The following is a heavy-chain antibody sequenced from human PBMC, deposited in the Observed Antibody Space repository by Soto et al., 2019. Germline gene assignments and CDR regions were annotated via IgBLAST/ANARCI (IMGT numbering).Heavy chain of an antibody. D-gene: IGHD2-15*01. CDR3: ARATGGYCSGGSCYFLY. CDR1: GGTFSSYA. CDR2: IIPIFGTA. V-gene: IGHV1-69*13. Sequence: ASVKVSCKASGGTFSSYAISGVRQAPGQGLEWMGGIIPIFGTANYAQKFQGRVTITADESTSTAYMELSSLRSEDTAVYYCARATGGYCSGGSCYFLYWGQGTLVTVSS. J-gene: IGHJ4*02.